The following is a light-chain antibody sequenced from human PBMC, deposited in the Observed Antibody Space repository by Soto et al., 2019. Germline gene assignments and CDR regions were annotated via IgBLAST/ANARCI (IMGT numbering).Light chain of an antibody. CDR3: QKSYSTPPT. V-gene: IGKV1-39*01. J-gene: IGKJ2*01. Sequence: DIQMTQSPSSLSASVGDRVTITCRACQSISSYLNWYQQKPGKAPKLLIYAASTLQSGVPSRFSGSGSGTDFTLTISSLQPEDFATYYCQKSYSTPPTFGQGTKLEIK. CDR1: QSISSY. CDR2: AAS.